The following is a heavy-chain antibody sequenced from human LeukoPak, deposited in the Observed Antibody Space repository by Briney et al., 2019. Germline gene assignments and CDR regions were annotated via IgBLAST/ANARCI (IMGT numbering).Heavy chain of an antibody. J-gene: IGHJ5*02. V-gene: IGHV3-11*06. CDR3: ARDHCYGSGSQNWFDP. CDR1: GFTFSDYY. CDR2: ISSSSSYT. Sequence: GGSLRLSCAASGFTFSDYYMSWIRQAPGKGLEWVSYISSSSSYTNYADSVKGRFTISRDNAKNSLYLQMNSLRAEDTAVYYCARDHCYGSGSQNWFDPWGQGTLVTVSS. D-gene: IGHD3-10*01.